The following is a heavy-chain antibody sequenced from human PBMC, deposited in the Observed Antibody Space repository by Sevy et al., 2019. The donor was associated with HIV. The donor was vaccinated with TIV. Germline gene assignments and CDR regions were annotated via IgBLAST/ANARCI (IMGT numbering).Heavy chain of an antibody. CDR3: ARDLENWGIPYYYGMDV. V-gene: IGHV3-21*01. CDR1: GFTFSSYS. CDR2: ISSSSSYI. D-gene: IGHD7-27*01. J-gene: IGHJ6*02. Sequence: GGSLRLSCAASGFTFSSYSMNWVRQAPGKGLEWVSSISSSSSYIYYADSVKGRFTISRDNAKNSLYLQMNSLRAEDTAVYYCARDLENWGIPYYYGMDVWGQGTTVTVSS.